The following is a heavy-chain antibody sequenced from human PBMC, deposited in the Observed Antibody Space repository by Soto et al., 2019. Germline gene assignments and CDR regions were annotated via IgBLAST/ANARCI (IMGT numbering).Heavy chain of an antibody. D-gene: IGHD6-19*01. V-gene: IGHV3-21*06. CDR2: ISSMSAYV. J-gene: IGHJ4*02. Sequence: EVHLVESGGGLVKPGGSLRLSCSASGFTFSLYSMAWVRQAPGKGLEWISAISSMSAYVFYADSVKGRLIVSRDNVNNTLYLQMDSLTMDDTARYFCARGGSQWRRGEFDYWGQGTVVSVS. CDR1: GFTFSLYS. CDR3: ARGGSQWRRGEFDY.